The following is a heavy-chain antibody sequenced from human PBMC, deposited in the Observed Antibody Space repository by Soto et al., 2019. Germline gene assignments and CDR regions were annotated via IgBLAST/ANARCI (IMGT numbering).Heavy chain of an antibody. CDR2: ISSSSSYI. D-gene: IGHD6-13*01. CDR1: GFTFSSYS. CDR3: ARDGYSSSWHPFDP. Sequence: SGGSLRLSCAASGFTFSSYSMNWVRQAPGKGLEWVSSISSSSSYIYYADSVKGRFTISRDNAKNSLYLQMNSLRAEDTAVYYCARDGYSSSWHPFDPWGQGTLVTVSS. J-gene: IGHJ5*02. V-gene: IGHV3-21*01.